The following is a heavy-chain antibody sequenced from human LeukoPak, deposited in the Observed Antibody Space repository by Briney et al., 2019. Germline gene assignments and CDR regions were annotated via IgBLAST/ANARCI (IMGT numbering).Heavy chain of an antibody. CDR1: GYTFTGYY. D-gene: IGHD3-22*01. CDR2: INPNSGGT. J-gene: IGHJ3*02. V-gene: IGHV1-2*02. Sequence: GASVKVSCKASGYTFTGYYMHWVRQAPGQGLEWMGWINPNSGGTNYAQKFQGRVTMTRDTSISTAYMELSRLRSDDTAVYHCARASGYYYFDAFDIWGQGTMVAVSS. CDR3: ARASGYYYFDAFDI.